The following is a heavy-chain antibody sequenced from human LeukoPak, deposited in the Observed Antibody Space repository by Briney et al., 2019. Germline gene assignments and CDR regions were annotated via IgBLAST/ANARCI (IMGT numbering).Heavy chain of an antibody. Sequence: SVKVSCKASGGTFSSYAISWVRQAPGQGLEWMGGIIPIFGTANYAQKFQGRVTITADKSTSTAYMELSSLRSEDTAVYYCARSNPSVTGDAFDIWGQGTMITVSS. J-gene: IGHJ3*02. V-gene: IGHV1-69*06. CDR1: GGTFSSYA. CDR2: IIPIFGTA. D-gene: IGHD2-21*02. CDR3: ARSNPSVTGDAFDI.